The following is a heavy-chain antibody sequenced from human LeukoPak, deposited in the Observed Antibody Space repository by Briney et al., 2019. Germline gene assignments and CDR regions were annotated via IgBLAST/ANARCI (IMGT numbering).Heavy chain of an antibody. CDR2: ISSSSSYI. CDR3: ASQAGRGYSYGPTYFDY. Sequence: SGGSLRLSCAASGFTFSNYAMSWVRQAPGKGLEWVSSISSSSSYIYYADSVKGRFTISRDNAKNSLYLQMNSLRAEDTAVYYCASQAGRGYSYGPTYFDYWGQGTLVTVSS. D-gene: IGHD5-18*01. J-gene: IGHJ4*02. V-gene: IGHV3-21*01. CDR1: GFTFSNYA.